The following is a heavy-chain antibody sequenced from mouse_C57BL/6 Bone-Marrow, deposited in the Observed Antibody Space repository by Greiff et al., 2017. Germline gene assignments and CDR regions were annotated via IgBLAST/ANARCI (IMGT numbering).Heavy chain of an antibody. CDR2: INPGSGGT. CDR3: ARSKNWDSWFAY. V-gene: IGHV1-54*01. J-gene: IGHJ3*01. D-gene: IGHD4-1*01. CDR1: GYAFTNYL. Sequence: QVQLQQSGAELVRPGTSVKVSCKASGYAFTNYLIEWVKQRPGQGLEWIGVINPGSGGTNYNEKFKGKATLTADKSSSTADMQLSSLTSEDSEVYFCARSKNWDSWFAYWGQGTLVTVSA.